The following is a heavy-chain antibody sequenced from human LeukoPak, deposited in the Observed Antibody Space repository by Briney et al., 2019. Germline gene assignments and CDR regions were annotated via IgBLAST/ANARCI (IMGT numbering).Heavy chain of an antibody. CDR3: VLYSSGRGVYGMDV. CDR2: INHSGST. D-gene: IGHD6-19*01. CDR1: GFSFSTYA. Sequence: GSLRLSCAASGFSFSTYAMHWVRQAPGKGLEWIGEINHSGSTNYNPSLKSRVTISVDTSKNQFSLKLSSVTAADTAVYYCVLYSSGRGVYGMDVWGQGTTVTVSS. V-gene: IGHV4-34*08. J-gene: IGHJ6*02.